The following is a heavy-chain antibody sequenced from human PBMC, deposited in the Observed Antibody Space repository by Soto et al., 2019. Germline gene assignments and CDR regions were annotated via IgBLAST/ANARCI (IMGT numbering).Heavy chain of an antibody. J-gene: IGHJ6*03. CDR3: ARVKDFWSGYYYYMDV. D-gene: IGHD3-3*01. CDR1: GGSISSYY. V-gene: IGHV4-59*01. CDR2: IYYSGST. Sequence: PSETLSLTCTVSGGSISSYYWSWIRQPPGKGLKWIGYIYYSGSTNYNPSLKSRVTISVDTSKNQFSLKLSSVTAADTAVYYCARVKDFWSGYYYYMDVWGKGTTVTVSS.